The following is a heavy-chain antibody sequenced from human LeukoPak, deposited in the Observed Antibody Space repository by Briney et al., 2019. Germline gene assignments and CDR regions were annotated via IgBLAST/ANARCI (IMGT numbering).Heavy chain of an antibody. J-gene: IGHJ4*02. CDR2: INPNSGGT. CDR3: ARDERYDSSGYPFDY. Sequence: ASVKVSCKASGYTFTGYFIHWVRQAPGQGLEWMGWINPNSGGTNYAQKFQGRVTMTRDTSISTAYMELSRLRSDDTAVYYCARDERYDSSGYPFDYWGQGTLVNVSS. V-gene: IGHV1-2*02. D-gene: IGHD3-22*01. CDR1: GYTFTGYF.